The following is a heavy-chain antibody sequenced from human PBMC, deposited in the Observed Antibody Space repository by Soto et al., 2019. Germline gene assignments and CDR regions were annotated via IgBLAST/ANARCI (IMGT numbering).Heavy chain of an antibody. D-gene: IGHD3-9*01. CDR1: GASMKTYY. Sequence: QVQLQESGPGLVKPSETLSLTCAVSGASMKTYYWSWIRQPPGKGLEWIGYFYYSGRTNYTPSLKSRVTISLDTSKNQFALKLSSVTAADTAVYFCARGNTPGYYYMDVWGRGTTVTVSS. V-gene: IGHV4-59*08. CDR3: ARGNTPGYYYMDV. J-gene: IGHJ6*03. CDR2: FYYSGRT.